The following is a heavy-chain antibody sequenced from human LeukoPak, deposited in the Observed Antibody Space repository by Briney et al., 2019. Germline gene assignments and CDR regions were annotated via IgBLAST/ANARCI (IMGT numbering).Heavy chain of an antibody. D-gene: IGHD4-17*01. J-gene: IGHJ2*01. Sequence: SQTLSLTCTVSGGSISSYYWSWIRQPPGPGLEWIGYIYYSGSTNYNPSLKSRVTISVDTSKNQFSLKLSSVTAADTAVYYCARATHSPMTTVTIGGVWYFDLWGRGTLVTVSS. CDR2: IYYSGST. V-gene: IGHV4-59*01. CDR1: GGSISSYY. CDR3: ARATHSPMTTVTIGGVWYFDL.